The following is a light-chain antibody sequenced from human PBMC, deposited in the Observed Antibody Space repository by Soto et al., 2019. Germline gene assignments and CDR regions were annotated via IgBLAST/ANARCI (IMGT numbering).Light chain of an antibody. Sequence: QAVVTQPASVSGSPGQSITISCTGTSSDVGGYNYVSWYQQHPGKAPKLMIYDVSNRPSGVSNRFSGSKSGNTASLTISGLQAEDEADYSCSSYTSSRVFGGGTKLTVL. CDR3: SSYTSSRV. CDR2: DVS. CDR1: SSDVGGYNY. V-gene: IGLV2-14*01. J-gene: IGLJ3*02.